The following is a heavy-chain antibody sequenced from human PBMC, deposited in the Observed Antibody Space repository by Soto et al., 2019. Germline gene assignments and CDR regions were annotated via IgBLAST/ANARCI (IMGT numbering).Heavy chain of an antibody. CDR2: IIPIFGTA. D-gene: IGHD5-12*01. CDR1: GGTFSSYA. V-gene: IGHV1-69*13. Sequence: VASVKVSCKASGGTFSSYAISWVRQAPGQGLEWMGGIIPIFGTANYAQKFQGRVTITADESTSTAYMELSSLRSEDTAVYYCARAPDGYNSGPNFDYWGQGTLVTVSS. CDR3: ARAPDGYNSGPNFDY. J-gene: IGHJ4*02.